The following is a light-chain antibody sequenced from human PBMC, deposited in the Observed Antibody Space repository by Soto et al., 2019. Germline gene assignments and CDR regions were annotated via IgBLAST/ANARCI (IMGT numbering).Light chain of an antibody. CDR1: QNIYINS. J-gene: IGKJ3*01. CDR2: GGS. Sequence: EIVLTQSPDTLSLSPGKRATLSCRASQNIYINSLAWYQQRPGQAPRLLIYGGSTRATAVPDRFSGSGSGTDFALTISRLEPEDFAVYYCQQYGAPPLTFGPGTKLD. CDR3: QQYGAPPLT. V-gene: IGKV3-20*01.